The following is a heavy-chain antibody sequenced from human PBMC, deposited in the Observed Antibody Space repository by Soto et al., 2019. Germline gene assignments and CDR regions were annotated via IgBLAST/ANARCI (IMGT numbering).Heavy chain of an antibody. CDR1: GGTFSSYA. J-gene: IGHJ4*02. V-gene: IGHV1-69*01. CDR3: ARSRPYYYDSSDYFDY. CDR2: IIPIFGTA. Sequence: SVKVSCKASGGTFSSYAISWVRQAPVQGLEWMGGIIPIFGTANYAQKFQGRVTITADESTSTAYMELSSLRSEDTAVYYCARSRPYYYDSSDYFDYWGQGTLVTVSS. D-gene: IGHD3-22*01.